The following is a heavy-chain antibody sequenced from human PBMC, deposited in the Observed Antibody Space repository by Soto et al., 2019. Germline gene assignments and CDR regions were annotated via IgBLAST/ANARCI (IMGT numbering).Heavy chain of an antibody. CDR1: GFTFTSSA. CDR2: IVVGSDNT. CDR3: AAEDVWFGETLYYYGMDV. J-gene: IGHJ6*02. Sequence: SVKVSCKASGFTFTSSAVQWVRQARGQRPEWIGWIVVGSDNTNYAQKFQERVTITRDMSTSTAYMELSSLRSEDTAVYYCAAEDVWFGETLYYYGMDVWGQGTTVTVSS. V-gene: IGHV1-58*01. D-gene: IGHD3-10*01.